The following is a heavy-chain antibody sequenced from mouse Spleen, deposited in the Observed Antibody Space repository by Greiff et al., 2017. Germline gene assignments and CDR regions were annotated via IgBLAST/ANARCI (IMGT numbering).Heavy chain of an antibody. CDR1: GFAFSSYD. J-gene: IGHJ4*01. V-gene: IGHV5-12-1*01. Sequence: EVQRVESGGGLVKPGGSLKLSCAASGFAFSSYDMSWVRQTPEKRLEWVAYISSGGGSTYYPDTVKGRFTISRDNAKNTLYLQMSSLKSEDTAMYYCARRGSSSDAMDYWGQGTSVTVSS. D-gene: IGHD1-1*01. CDR3: ARRGSSSDAMDY. CDR2: ISSGGGST.